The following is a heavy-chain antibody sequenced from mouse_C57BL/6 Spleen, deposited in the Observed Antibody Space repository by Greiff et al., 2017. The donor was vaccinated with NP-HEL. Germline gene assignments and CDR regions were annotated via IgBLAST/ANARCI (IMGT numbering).Heavy chain of an antibody. Sequence: EVKLQESGPGLVKPSQSLSLTCSVTGYSITSGYYWNWIRQFPGNKLEWMGYISYDGSNNYNPSLKNRISITRDTSKNQFFLKLNSVTTEDTATYYCARAITTVWYFDVWGTGTTVTVSS. V-gene: IGHV3-6*01. CDR3: ARAITTVWYFDV. CDR1: GYSITSGYY. D-gene: IGHD1-1*01. CDR2: ISYDGSN. J-gene: IGHJ1*03.